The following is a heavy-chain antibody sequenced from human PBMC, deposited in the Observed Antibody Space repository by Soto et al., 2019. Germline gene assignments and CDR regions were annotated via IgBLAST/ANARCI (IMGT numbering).Heavy chain of an antibody. CDR1: GYTFTSYY. Sequence: GASVKVSCKASGYTFTSYYMHWVRQAPGQGLEWMGIINPSGGSTSYAQKFQGRVTMTRDTSTSTVYMELSSLRSEDTAVYYCARGIGITMVRGVIFAGQDYYGMDVWGQGTTVTVSS. J-gene: IGHJ6*02. V-gene: IGHV1-46*01. CDR3: ARGIGITMVRGVIFAGQDYYGMDV. CDR2: INPSGGST. D-gene: IGHD3-10*01.